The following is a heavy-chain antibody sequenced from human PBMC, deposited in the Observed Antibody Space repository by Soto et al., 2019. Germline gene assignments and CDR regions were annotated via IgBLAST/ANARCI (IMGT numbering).Heavy chain of an antibody. D-gene: IGHD4-17*01. V-gene: IGHV3-64*01. Sequence: PGESLRLSCAASGFTFSSYAMHWVRQAPGKGLEYVSAISSNGGSTYYANSVKGRFTISRDNSKNTLYLQMGSLRAEDMAVYYCYAVTLTASRGQGTLVTVSS. J-gene: IGHJ4*02. CDR3: YAVTLTAS. CDR2: ISSNGGST. CDR1: GFTFSSYA.